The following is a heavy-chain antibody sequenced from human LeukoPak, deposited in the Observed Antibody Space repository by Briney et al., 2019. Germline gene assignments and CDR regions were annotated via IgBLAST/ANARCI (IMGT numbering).Heavy chain of an antibody. Sequence: NPSETLSLTCTVSGGSISSTSYYWGWIRQPPGKGLEWIGSIYYSGTTYYNPSLKSRVTISVDTSKNQFSLKLSSVTAADTAVYYCARHGMVRGVKPNWFDPWGQGTLVTVSS. D-gene: IGHD3-10*01. CDR3: ARHGMVRGVKPNWFDP. J-gene: IGHJ5*02. V-gene: IGHV4-39*01. CDR2: IYYSGTT. CDR1: GGSISSTSYY.